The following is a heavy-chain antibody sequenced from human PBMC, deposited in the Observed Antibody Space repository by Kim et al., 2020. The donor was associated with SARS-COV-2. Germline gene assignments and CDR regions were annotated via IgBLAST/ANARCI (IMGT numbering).Heavy chain of an antibody. J-gene: IGHJ6*02. CDR3: ARGFSGSYYYYGMDV. V-gene: IGHV4-4*07. Sequence: PSLKSRVTMSVDTSKNQFSLKLSSVTAADTAVYYCARGFSGSYYYYGMDVWGQGTTVTVSS. D-gene: IGHD1-26*01.